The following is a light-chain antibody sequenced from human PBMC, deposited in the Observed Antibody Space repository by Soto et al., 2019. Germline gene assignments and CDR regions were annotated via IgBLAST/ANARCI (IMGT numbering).Light chain of an antibody. CDR2: WAS. CDR1: QTLLSSSDNQNY. Sequence: DFVLTQSPDSLAVSLGERATINCRSSQTLLSSSDNQNYLAWSRQRPGQPPELLVYWASTRESGVPDRFSGSGSGTEFTLTISSRQAEDVAVYYCHQYFSTPLTFGGGTKLEIK. CDR3: HQYFSTPLT. V-gene: IGKV4-1*01. J-gene: IGKJ4*01.